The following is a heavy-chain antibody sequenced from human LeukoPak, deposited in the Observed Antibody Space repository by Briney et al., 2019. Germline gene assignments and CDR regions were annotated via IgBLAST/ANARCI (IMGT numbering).Heavy chain of an antibody. CDR1: GGPISSSSYY. CDR2: IYYSGST. Sequence: SETLSLTCTVSGGPISSSSYYWGWIRQPPGKGLEWIGSIYYSGSTYYNPSLKSRVTISVDTSKNQFSLKLSSVTAADTAVYYCARQEVAAAWFDPWGQGTLVTVSS. V-gene: IGHV4-39*01. J-gene: IGHJ5*02. D-gene: IGHD6-13*01. CDR3: ARQEVAAAWFDP.